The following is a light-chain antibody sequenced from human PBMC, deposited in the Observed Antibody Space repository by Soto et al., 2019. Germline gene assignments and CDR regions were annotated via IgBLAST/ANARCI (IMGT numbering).Light chain of an antibody. V-gene: IGKV3-11*01. CDR3: QQRSKWPIT. J-gene: IGKJ5*01. CDR1: QSVGSN. Sequence: EIVLTQSPATLSLSPGERASLSCRASQSVGSNLAWYQQKPGQAPRLLIYDASNRATGIPARFSGSGSGTDFTLTISSLEPEDFALYYCQQRSKWPITFGQGTRLEIK. CDR2: DAS.